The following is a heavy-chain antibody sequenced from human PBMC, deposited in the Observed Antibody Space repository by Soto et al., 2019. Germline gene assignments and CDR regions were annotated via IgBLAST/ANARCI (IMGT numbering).Heavy chain of an antibody. D-gene: IGHD3-3*01. CDR3: TRAEVYYDFWSGYYDPTANWFDP. CDR2: IRSKANGYAT. CDR1: GFTFSGSA. V-gene: IGHV3-73*01. J-gene: IGHJ5*02. Sequence: GGSLRLSCAASGFTFSGSAMHWVRQASGKGLEWVGRIRSKANGYATAYAASVKGRFTISRDDSKNTAYLQMNSLKTEDTAVYYCTRAEVYYDFWSGYYDPTANWFDPWGQGTLVTVSS.